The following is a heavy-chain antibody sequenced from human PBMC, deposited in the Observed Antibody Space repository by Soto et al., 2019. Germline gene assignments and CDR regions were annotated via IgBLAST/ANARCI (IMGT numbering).Heavy chain of an antibody. Sequence: GASVKVSCKASGYTFTSYGISWVRQAPGQGLEWMGWISAYNGNTNYAQKLQGRVTMTTDTSTSTAYMELRSLRSDDTAVYYCARVLEGGSSGYYYYYYGMDVWGQGTTVTVSS. V-gene: IGHV1-18*01. CDR2: ISAYNGNT. CDR1: GYTFTSYG. CDR3: ARVLEGGSSGYYYYYYGMDV. D-gene: IGHD3-22*01. J-gene: IGHJ6*02.